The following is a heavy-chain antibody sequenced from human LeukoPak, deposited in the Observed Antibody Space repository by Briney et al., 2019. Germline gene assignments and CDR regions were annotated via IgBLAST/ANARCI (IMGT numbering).Heavy chain of an antibody. Sequence: SETLSLTCTVSGGSISSGGYYWSWIRLPPGKGLEWIGYIYHSGSTYYNPSLKSRVTISVDRSKNQFSLKLSSVTAADTAVYYCARLLAGEYDPFDIWGQGTMVTVSS. D-gene: IGHD3-10*01. CDR3: ARLLAGEYDPFDI. V-gene: IGHV4-30-2*01. CDR2: IYHSGST. CDR1: GGSISSGGYY. J-gene: IGHJ3*02.